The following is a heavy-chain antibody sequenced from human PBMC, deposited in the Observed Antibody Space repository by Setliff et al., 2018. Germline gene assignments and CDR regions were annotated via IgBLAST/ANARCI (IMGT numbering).Heavy chain of an antibody. V-gene: IGHV5-51*01. CDR3: ARGRRDGYKGGFDP. CDR1: GYSFTSHW. Sequence: GESLKISWKGSGYSFTSHWIGWVRQMPGKGLEWMGIIYPRDSNTRYSPSFQGQVTISADKSISTAYLQWRSLKASDTAMYYCARGRRDGYKGGFDPWGQGTLVTVSS. J-gene: IGHJ5*02. D-gene: IGHD5-12*01. CDR2: IYPRDSNT.